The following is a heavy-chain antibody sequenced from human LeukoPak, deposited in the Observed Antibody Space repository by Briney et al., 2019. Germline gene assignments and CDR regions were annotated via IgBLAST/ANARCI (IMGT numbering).Heavy chain of an antibody. Sequence: GGSLRLSCAASRFTFSDYYMSWIRQAPGKGLEWVSYISSSGSTIYYADSVKGRFTISRDNAKNSLYLQMNSLRAEDTAVYYCARDSDWGSPSPPNYWGQGTLVTVSS. J-gene: IGHJ4*02. D-gene: IGHD6-6*01. CDR3: ARDSDWGSPSPPNY. CDR1: RFTFSDYY. V-gene: IGHV3-11*04. CDR2: ISSSGSTI.